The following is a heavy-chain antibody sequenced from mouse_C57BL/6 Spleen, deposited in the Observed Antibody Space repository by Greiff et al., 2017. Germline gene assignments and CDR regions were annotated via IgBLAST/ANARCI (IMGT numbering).Heavy chain of an antibody. CDR3: ARHEPYYYGSSYDYFDY. CDR1: GYTFTEYT. V-gene: IGHV1-62-2*01. J-gene: IGHJ2*01. Sequence: QVQLQQSGAELVKPGASVKLSCKASGYTFTEYTIHWVKQRSGQGLEWIGWFYPGSGSIKYNEKFKDKATLTVDKSSSTVYMELSRLTSEDSAVYFCARHEPYYYGSSYDYFDYWGKGTTLTVSS. D-gene: IGHD1-1*01. CDR2: FYPGSGSI.